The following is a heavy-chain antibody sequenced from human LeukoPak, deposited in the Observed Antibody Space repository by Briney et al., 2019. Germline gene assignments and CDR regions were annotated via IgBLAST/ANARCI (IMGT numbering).Heavy chain of an antibody. D-gene: IGHD3-3*01. V-gene: IGHV1-69*13. CDR2: VIPIFGTA. CDR1: GGTFSSYA. J-gene: IGHJ4*02. CDR3: ARGPNYDFWSGYL. Sequence: SVKVSCKASGGTFSSYAISWVRQAPGQGLEWMGGVIPIFGTANYAQKFQGRVTITADESTSTAYMELSSLRSEDTAVYYCARGPNYDFWSGYLWGQGTLVTVSS.